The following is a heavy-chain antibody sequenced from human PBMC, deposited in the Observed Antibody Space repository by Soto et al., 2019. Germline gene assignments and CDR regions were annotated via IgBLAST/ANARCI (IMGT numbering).Heavy chain of an antibody. CDR1: GGSFSDTY. V-gene: IGHV4-34*01. CDR2: INHNTNT. CDR3: ARDKITGLFDY. J-gene: IGHJ4*02. D-gene: IGHD2-8*02. Sequence: SETLSLTCAVYGGSFSDTYWNWFRQPPGKGLEWIGEINHNTNTIYNPSLTSRVTISVDTSKDQFSLKLTSVTAADTAVYYCARDKITGLFDYWGQGTLVTVSS.